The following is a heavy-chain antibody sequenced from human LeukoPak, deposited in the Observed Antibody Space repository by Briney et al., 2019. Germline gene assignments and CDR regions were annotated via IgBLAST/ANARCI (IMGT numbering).Heavy chain of an antibody. CDR3: ARGPLYRG. CDR1: GGSFSGYY. D-gene: IGHD1-14*01. V-gene: IGHV4-34*01. J-gene: IGHJ4*02. CDR2: INHSGST. Sequence: SETLSLTCAVYGGSFSGYYCSWIRQPPGKGLEWIGEINHSGSTNYNPSLKSRVTISVDTSKNQFSLKLSSVTAADTAVYYCARGPLYRGWGQGTLVTVSS.